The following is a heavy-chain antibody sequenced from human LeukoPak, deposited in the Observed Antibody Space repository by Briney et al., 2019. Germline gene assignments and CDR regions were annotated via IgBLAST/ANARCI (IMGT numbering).Heavy chain of an antibody. D-gene: IGHD5-18*01. CDR2: IYSGGST. J-gene: IGHJ4*02. CDR1: GFTVSSNY. V-gene: IGHV3-53*01. CDR3: ARGSYGPRDPYYFDY. Sequence: GGSLRLSCAASGFTVSSNYMSWVRQAPGKGLEWVSVIYSGGSTYYADSVKGRFTISRDNSKNTLYLQMNSLRGEDTAVYYCARGSYGPRDPYYFDYWGQGTLVTVSS.